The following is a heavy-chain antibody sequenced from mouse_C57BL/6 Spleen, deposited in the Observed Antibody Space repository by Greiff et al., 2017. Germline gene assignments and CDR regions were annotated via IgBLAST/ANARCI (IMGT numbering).Heavy chain of an antibody. Sequence: EVMLVESGEGLVKPGGSLKLSCAASGFTFSSYAMSWVRQTPEKRLEWVAYISSGGDYIYYADTVKGRFTISRDNARNTLYLQMSSLKSEDTAMYYCTRGGNGDYAMDYWGQGTSVTVSS. CDR1: GFTFSSYA. D-gene: IGHD1-1*02. J-gene: IGHJ4*01. V-gene: IGHV5-9-1*02. CDR3: TRGGNGDYAMDY. CDR2: ISSGGDYI.